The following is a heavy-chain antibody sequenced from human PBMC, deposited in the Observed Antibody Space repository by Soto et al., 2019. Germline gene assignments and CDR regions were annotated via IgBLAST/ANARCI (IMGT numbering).Heavy chain of an antibody. V-gene: IGHV3-21*01. CDR3: ARDVVDYYGSGSTDGMDV. D-gene: IGHD3-10*01. J-gene: IGHJ6*02. CDR2: ISSSSSYI. CDR1: GFIFSSYS. Sequence: GGSLRLSCAVSGFIFSSYSMNWVRQAPGKGLEWVSSISSSSSYIYYADSVKGRFTISRDNAKNSLYLQMNSLRAEDTAVYYCARDVVDYYGSGSTDGMDVWGQGTTVTVSS.